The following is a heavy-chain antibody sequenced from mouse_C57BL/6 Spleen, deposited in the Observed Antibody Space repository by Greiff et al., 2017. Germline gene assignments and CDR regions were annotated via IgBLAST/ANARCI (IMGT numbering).Heavy chain of an antibody. CDR3: ASSHYNYDGYFDY. D-gene: IGHD2-12*01. V-gene: IGHV3-8*01. CDR1: GYSFTSDY. CDR2: ISYRGST. J-gene: IGHJ2*01. Sequence: EVKLMESGPGLAKPSQTLSLTCSVTGYSFTSDYWHWIRKFPGNKLEYMGYISYRGSTYYNPTHKSRISITRDTSKNQYYLQLNSVTTEDTATYYCASSHYNYDGYFDYWGQGTTLTVSS.